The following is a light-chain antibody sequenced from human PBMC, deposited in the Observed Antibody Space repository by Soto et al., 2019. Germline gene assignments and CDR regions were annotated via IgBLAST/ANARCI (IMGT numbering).Light chain of an antibody. CDR2: AAS. V-gene: IGKV3-20*01. J-gene: IGKJ1*01. Sequence: IVMTQSPATLSLSPGQGASLSCRASQTINNNLAWYQQKPGQAPRLLIYAASSRATGIPDRFSGGGSGTDFTLTISRLEPEDFAVYYCQQCGSSPWTFGQGTKV. CDR1: QTINNN. CDR3: QQCGSSPWT.